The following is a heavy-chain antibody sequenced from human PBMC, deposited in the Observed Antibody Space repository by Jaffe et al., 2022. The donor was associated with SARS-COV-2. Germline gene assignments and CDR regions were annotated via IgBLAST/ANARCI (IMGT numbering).Heavy chain of an antibody. V-gene: IGHV3-21*01. Sequence: EVQLVESGGGLVKPGGSLRLSCAASGFTFSSYSMNWVRQAPGKGLEWVSSISSSSSYIYYADSVKGRFTISRDNAKNSLYLQMNSLRAEDTAVYYCARDDRGSGSPRVFDYWGQGTLVTVSS. CDR3: ARDDRGSGSPRVFDY. CDR1: GFTFSSYS. J-gene: IGHJ4*02. D-gene: IGHD3-10*01. CDR2: ISSSSSYI.